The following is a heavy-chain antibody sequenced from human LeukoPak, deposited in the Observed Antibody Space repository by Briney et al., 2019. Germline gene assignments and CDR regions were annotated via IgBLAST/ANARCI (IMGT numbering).Heavy chain of an antibody. D-gene: IGHD2-8*01. J-gene: IGHJ5*02. Sequence: SETLSLTCAVYGGSFSGYYWSWIRQPPGKGLEWIGEINHSVSTNYNPSLKSRVTISVETSKNQFSLKLSSVTAADTAVYSCARGAVLMVYASYLRAANWFDPWGQGTLVTVSS. CDR2: INHSVST. V-gene: IGHV4-34*01. CDR1: GGSFSGYY. CDR3: ARGAVLMVYASYLRAANWFDP.